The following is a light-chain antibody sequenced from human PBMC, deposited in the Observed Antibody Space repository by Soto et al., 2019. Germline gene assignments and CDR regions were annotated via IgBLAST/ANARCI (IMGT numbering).Light chain of an antibody. J-gene: IGKJ5*01. CDR3: HQVNSYPFT. V-gene: IGKV1-9*01. CDR1: QGIGSS. CDR2: AAS. Sequence: IPLTQSPSSLSASVGDRVTITCRASQGIGSSLAWYQQKAGKAPNLLIYAASTLQSGVPSRFSGSGSGTDCTLTIFSLQPEDFATYYCHQVNSYPFTFGQGTRREIK.